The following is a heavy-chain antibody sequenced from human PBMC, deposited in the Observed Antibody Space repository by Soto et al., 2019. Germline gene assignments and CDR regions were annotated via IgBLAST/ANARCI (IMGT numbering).Heavy chain of an antibody. CDR3: ARGCYGLDV. CDR2: VSPDGNNE. D-gene: IGHD6-19*01. J-gene: IGHJ6*02. Sequence: EVQLVESGGGLVQPGGSLRLSCSASGFTLSGRSMHWVRQAPGKGLEYVSGVSPDGNNEYYTDSVKGRFTISRENSKNTLHLHMRSLRPEDTAVLYCARGCYGLDVWGQGTTVTVSS. CDR1: GFTLSGRS. V-gene: IGHV3-64D*08.